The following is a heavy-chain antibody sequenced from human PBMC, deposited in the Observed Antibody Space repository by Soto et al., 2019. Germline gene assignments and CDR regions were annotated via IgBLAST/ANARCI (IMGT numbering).Heavy chain of an antibody. D-gene: IGHD2-2*01. CDR3: ARLRDWYQLPFGNWFDP. CDR2: IYPGDSDT. V-gene: IGHV5-51*01. J-gene: IGHJ5*02. CDR1: GYSFTSYW. Sequence: GESLKISCKGSGYSFTSYWIGWVRQMPGKGLEWMGIIYPGDSDTRYSPSFQGQVTISADKSISTAYLQWSSLKASDTAMYYCARLRDWYQLPFGNWFDPWGQGTLVTVSS.